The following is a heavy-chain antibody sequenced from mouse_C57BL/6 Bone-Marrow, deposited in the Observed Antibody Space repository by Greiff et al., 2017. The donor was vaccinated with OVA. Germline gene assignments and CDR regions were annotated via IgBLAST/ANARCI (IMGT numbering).Heavy chain of an antibody. D-gene: IGHD1-1*02. CDR2: IYPRDGST. V-gene: IGHV1-85*01. Sequence: QVQLQQSEPELVKPGASVKLSCKASGYTFTSYDINWVKQRPGQGLEWIGWIYPRDGSTKYNEKFKGKATLTVDTSSSTAYMELHSLTSEDSAVYDGARSGGGSYLSYWYFDVWGTGTTVTVSS. J-gene: IGHJ1*03. CDR1: GYTFTSYD. CDR3: ARSGGGSYLSYWYFDV.